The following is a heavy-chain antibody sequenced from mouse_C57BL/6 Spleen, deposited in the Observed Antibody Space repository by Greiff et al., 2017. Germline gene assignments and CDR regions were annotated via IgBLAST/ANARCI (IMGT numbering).Heavy chain of an antibody. Sequence: QVQLQQPGAELVKPGASVKMSCKASGYTFTSYWITWVKQRPGQGLEWIGDIYPGSGSTNYNEKFKSKATLTVDTSSSTAYMQLSSLTSEDSAVYYCATTAQADGGCAYWGQGTLVTVSA. J-gene: IGHJ3*01. CDR2: IYPGSGST. D-gene: IGHD3-2*02. CDR3: ATTAQADGGCAY. CDR1: GYTFTSYW. V-gene: IGHV1-55*01.